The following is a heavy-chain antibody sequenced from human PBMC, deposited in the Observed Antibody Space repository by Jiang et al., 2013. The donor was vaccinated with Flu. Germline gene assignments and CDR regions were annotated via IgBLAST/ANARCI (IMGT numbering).Heavy chain of an antibody. D-gene: IGHD3-22*01. CDR2: ISSSGSTI. V-gene: IGHV3-11*04. Sequence: GLVKPGGSLRLSCAASGFTFSDYYMSWIRQAPGKGLEWVSYISSSGSTIYYADSVKGRFTISRDNAKNSLYLQMNSLRAEDTAVYYCARDYDSSGYYLDYFQHWGQGTLVTVSS. CDR3: ARDYDSSGYYLDYFQH. CDR1: GFTFSDYY. J-gene: IGHJ1*01.